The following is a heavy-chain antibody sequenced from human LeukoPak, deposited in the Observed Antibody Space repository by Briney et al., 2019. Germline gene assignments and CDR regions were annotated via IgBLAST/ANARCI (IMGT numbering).Heavy chain of an antibody. CDR1: GFTFSAYA. V-gene: IGHV3-30*02. Sequence: PGRSLRLSCAASGFTFSAYAMHWVRQAPGRGLEWVAFIRYDGSNKYYADSVKGRFTISRDNSKNTLYLQMNSLRAEDTAVYYCAKDRGRWEPNPHYFDYWGQGTLVTVSS. CDR2: IRYDGSNK. D-gene: IGHD1-26*01. J-gene: IGHJ4*02. CDR3: AKDRGRWEPNPHYFDY.